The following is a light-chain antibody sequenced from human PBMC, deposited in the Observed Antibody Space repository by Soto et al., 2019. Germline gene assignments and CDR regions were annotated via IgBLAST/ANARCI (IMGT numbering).Light chain of an antibody. Sequence: SESQAQWPPHTYKASQSVRSNLAWYQQKPGQAPRLVIYAASTRATGIPDRFSGSVSGTEFTLTISSLQSEDFAVYYCQQYNEWPPFTFGQGTRQEI. CDR2: AAS. V-gene: IGKV3-15*01. CDR3: QQYNEWPPFT. CDR1: QSVRSN. J-gene: IGKJ5*01.